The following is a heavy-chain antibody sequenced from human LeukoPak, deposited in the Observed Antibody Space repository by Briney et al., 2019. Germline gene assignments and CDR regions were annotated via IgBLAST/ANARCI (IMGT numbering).Heavy chain of an antibody. V-gene: IGHV3-7*01. Sequence: GGSLRLSCAASGFTLTTYWMSWARQAPGKGLEWVANIKQDGTEKYYVDSVKGRFTISRDNAKNSLYLQMNSLRVEDTAVYYCAKVAKYYYGSETYYFFEHWGQGTPVTASS. CDR1: GFTLTTYW. D-gene: IGHD3-10*01. CDR2: IKQDGTEK. J-gene: IGHJ4*02. CDR3: AKVAKYYYGSETYYFFEH.